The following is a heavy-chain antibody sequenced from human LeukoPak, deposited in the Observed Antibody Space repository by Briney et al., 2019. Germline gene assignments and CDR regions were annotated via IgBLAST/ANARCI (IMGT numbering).Heavy chain of an antibody. J-gene: IGHJ4*02. CDR1: GFTYSSYS. CDR3: ARVRAVVAAIPTPYFDY. Sequence: GGSLRLSCAASGFTYSSYSMNWVRQAPGKGLEGVSYISSSSSTIYYADSVKGRFTISRDNAKNSLYLQMNSLRAEDTAVYYCARVRAVVAAIPTPYFDYWGQGTLVPVSS. V-gene: IGHV3-48*01. CDR2: ISSSSSTI. D-gene: IGHD2-15*01.